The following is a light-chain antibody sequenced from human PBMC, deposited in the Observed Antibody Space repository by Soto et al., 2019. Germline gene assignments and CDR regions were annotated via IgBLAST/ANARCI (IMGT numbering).Light chain of an antibody. CDR1: SSDVGVYNY. Sequence: QSVLTQPRSVSESPGQSVTISCTGTSSDVGVYNYVSWYQQYPGKAPKIMIYDVSKRPSGVPDRFSGSKSDNTASLTISGLQAEDEADYYCCSYASENTYVFGTGTKVTVL. V-gene: IGLV2-11*01. J-gene: IGLJ1*01. CDR3: CSYASENTYV. CDR2: DVS.